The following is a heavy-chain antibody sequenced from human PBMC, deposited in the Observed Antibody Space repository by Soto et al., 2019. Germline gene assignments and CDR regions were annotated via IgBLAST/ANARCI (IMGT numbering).Heavy chain of an antibody. CDR3: ARDVDTAMVCVDY. CDR1: GYTFTGYY. V-gene: IGHV1-2*02. CDR2: INPNSGGT. D-gene: IGHD5-18*01. J-gene: IGHJ4*02. Sequence: APVKVSCKASGYTFTGYYMHWVRQAPGQGLEWMGWINPNSGGTNYAQKFQGRVTMTRDTSISTAYMELSRLRSNDTAGYYCARDVDTAMVCVDYWGQGMLVNVSS.